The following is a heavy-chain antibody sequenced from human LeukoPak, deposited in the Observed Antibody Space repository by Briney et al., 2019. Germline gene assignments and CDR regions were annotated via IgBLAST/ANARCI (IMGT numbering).Heavy chain of an antibody. CDR3: ARAPYGDYAV. CDR2: IYYSGST. Sequence: SKTLSLTCAVYGGSFSDYFWSWIRQPPGKGLEWIGYIYYSGSTNYNPSLKSRVTISVDTSKNQFSLKLSSVTAADTAVYYCARAPYGDYAVWGQGTTVTVSS. J-gene: IGHJ6*02. D-gene: IGHD4-17*01. CDR1: GGSFSDYF. V-gene: IGHV4-59*01.